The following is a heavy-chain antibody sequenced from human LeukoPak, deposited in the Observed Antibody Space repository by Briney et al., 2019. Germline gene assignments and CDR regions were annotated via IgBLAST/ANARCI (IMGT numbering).Heavy chain of an antibody. CDR1: GFTFSSYA. Sequence: GGSLRLSCAASGFTFSSYAMHWVRQAPGKGLEYVSAISGNGGSTYYANSVKGRFTISRDNSKNTLYLQMGSLRAEDMAVYYCASGGDGYNFGGNDYWGQGTLVTVSS. D-gene: IGHD5-24*01. J-gene: IGHJ4*02. CDR2: ISGNGGST. CDR3: ASGGDGYNFGGNDY. V-gene: IGHV3-64*01.